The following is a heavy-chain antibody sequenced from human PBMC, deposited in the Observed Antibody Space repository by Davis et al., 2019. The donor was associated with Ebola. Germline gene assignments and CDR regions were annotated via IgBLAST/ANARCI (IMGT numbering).Heavy chain of an antibody. CDR1: GFSLNTYA. J-gene: IGHJ6*02. CDR3: AAGVVVAANRMDV. D-gene: IGHD2-15*01. CDR2: TGGIADST. Sequence: GESLQISCAASGFSLNTYAMSWVRQAPGKGLEWVSGTGGIADSTYYADSVRGRFTISRDSSKNTVYLQMNSLRVEDTALYYCAAGVVVAANRMDVWGQGTTVTVSS. V-gene: IGHV3-23*01.